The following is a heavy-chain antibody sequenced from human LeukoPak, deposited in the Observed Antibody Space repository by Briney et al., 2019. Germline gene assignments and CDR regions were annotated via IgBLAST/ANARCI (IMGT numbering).Heavy chain of an antibody. CDR2: IYYSGST. CDR1: GGSISSSNYY. D-gene: IGHD6-19*01. J-gene: IGHJ5*02. V-gene: IGHV4-39*01. Sequence: PSETLSLTCTVSGGSISSSNYYWGWIRQPPGKGLEWIGSIYYSGSTYYNPSLKSRVTISVDTSKNQFSLKLSSVTAADTAVYYCARHGGLLAVAGSNNWFDPWGQGTLVTVSS. CDR3: ARHGGLLAVAGSNNWFDP.